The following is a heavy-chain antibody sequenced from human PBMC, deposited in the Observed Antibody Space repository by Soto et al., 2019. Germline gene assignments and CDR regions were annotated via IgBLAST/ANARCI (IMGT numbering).Heavy chain of an antibody. CDR1: GFTFTNYV. CDR3: AISSYSTSIYS. D-gene: IGHD6-13*01. Sequence: EMQLLESGGDLVQPGGSLRLPCAASGFTFTNYVISWVRQAPGKGLEWVSGISGSGTTTCYADSVKGRFTISRDNSKSTLSLQLNSLRAEDTAVYYCAISSYSTSIYSWGQGTLVSVSS. CDR2: ISGSGTTT. J-gene: IGHJ4*02. V-gene: IGHV3-23*01.